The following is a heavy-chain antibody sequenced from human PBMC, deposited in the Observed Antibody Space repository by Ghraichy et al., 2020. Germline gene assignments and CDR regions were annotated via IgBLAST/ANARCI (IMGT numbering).Heavy chain of an antibody. J-gene: IGHJ6*02. CDR3: ASYCIRTSCNGGLHYGMDV. V-gene: IGHV3-23*01. CDR2: ISDTT. Sequence: GGSLRLSCAASGFTFSTFPMSWVRQGPGKGLEWVSAISDTTYYADSVRGRFTISRDNSKNTLSPQLNSLRAVDTAVYYCASYCIRTSCNGGLHYGMDVWGQGTPVTVSS. CDR1: GFTFSTFP. D-gene: IGHD2-2*01.